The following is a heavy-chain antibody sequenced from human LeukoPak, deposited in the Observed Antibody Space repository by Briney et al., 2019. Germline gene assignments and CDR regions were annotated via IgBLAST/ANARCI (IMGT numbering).Heavy chain of an antibody. V-gene: IGHV4-34*01. Sequence: SETLSLTCAVYGGSFSGYYWSWIRQPPGKGLECIGEINHSGSTNYNPSLKSRVTISVDTSKNQFSLKLSPVTAADTAVYYCARVNGSVPRWFDPWGQGTLVTVSS. CDR1: GGSFSGYY. D-gene: IGHD3-10*01. CDR3: ARVNGSVPRWFDP. CDR2: INHSGST. J-gene: IGHJ5*02.